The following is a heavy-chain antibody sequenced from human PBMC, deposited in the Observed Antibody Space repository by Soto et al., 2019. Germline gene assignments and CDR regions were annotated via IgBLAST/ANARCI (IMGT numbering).Heavy chain of an antibody. V-gene: IGHV4-34*01. Sequence: SETLSLTCTVSGGSLSGYYWNWIRQPPGKGLEWIGEIDHSGSTNYDPSLESRVTISVDTSKNQFSLTLSSVTAADTAVYYCARAGGWYALDYWGQGTLVTVSS. D-gene: IGHD6-13*01. CDR2: IDHSGST. J-gene: IGHJ4*02. CDR3: ARAGGWYALDY. CDR1: GGSLSGYY.